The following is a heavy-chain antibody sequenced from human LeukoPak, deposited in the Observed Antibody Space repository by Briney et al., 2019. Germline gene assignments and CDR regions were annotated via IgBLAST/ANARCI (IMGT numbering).Heavy chain of an antibody. Sequence: SETLSLTCAVYGGSFSGYYWSWIRQPPGKGLEWIGEINHSGSTNYNPSLKGRVTISVDTSKNQFSLKLSSVTAADTAVYYCARVGLPYYYGSGSYSPASNAFDIWGQGTMVTVSS. CDR3: ARVGLPYYYGSGSYSPASNAFDI. J-gene: IGHJ3*02. CDR2: INHSGST. CDR1: GGSFSGYY. D-gene: IGHD3-10*01. V-gene: IGHV4-34*01.